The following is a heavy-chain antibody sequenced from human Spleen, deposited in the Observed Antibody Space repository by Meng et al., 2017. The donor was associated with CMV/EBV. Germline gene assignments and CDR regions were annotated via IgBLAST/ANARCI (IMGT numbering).Heavy chain of an antibody. CDR1: GFSFSNYG. CDR3: ARDVTAATNYFDY. J-gene: IGHJ4*02. CDR2: IRNDGGYK. D-gene: IGHD1-26*01. Sequence: GGSLRLSCAASGFSFSNYGMHWVRQAPGKGLEWVAFIRNDGGYKYYVDSVKGRFTISRDNSKNTLFLQMNSLRAEDTAVYYCARDVTAATNYFDYWGQGTLVTVS. V-gene: IGHV3-30*02.